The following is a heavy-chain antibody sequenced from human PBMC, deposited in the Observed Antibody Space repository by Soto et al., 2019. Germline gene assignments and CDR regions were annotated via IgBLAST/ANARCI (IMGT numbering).Heavy chain of an antibody. V-gene: IGHV4-31*03. CDR1: GGSISSGGYY. CDR3: ARTSDIVIMVYDGYWFDT. CDR2: IYYSGST. J-gene: IGHJ5*02. D-gene: IGHD2-8*01. Sequence: SETLSLTCTVSGGSISSGGYYWSWIRQHPGKGLEWIGYIYYSGSTYYNPSLKSRVTISVDTSKNQFSLKLSSVTAADTAVYYCARTSDIVIMVYDGYWFDTWGQGTLVTVSS.